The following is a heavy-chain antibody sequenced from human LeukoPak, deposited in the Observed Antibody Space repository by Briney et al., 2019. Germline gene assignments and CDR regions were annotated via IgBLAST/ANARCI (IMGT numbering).Heavy chain of an antibody. CDR1: GGSISTYH. CDR3: ARELGSAFDI. D-gene: IGHD3-3*02. Sequence: SETLSLTCTVSGGSISTYHWSWIRQPPGKGLEWIGYFYYNGDTNYSPSLKSRVVISADTSQNQLSLMVHSVTAADTALYYCARELGSAFDIWGQGIMVIVSS. CDR2: FYYNGDT. J-gene: IGHJ3*02. V-gene: IGHV4-59*01.